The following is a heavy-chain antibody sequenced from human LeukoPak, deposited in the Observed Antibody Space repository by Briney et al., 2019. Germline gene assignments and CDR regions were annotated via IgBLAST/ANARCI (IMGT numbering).Heavy chain of an antibody. CDR3: ARDHLLRDYYGSGSPYGMDV. CDR2: ISAYNGNT. CDR1: GYTFTSYG. Sequence: RASVKVSCKASGYTFTSYGISWVRQAPGQGLEWMGWISAYNGNTNYAQKLQGRVTMTTDTSTSTAYMELSSLRSEDTAVYYCARDHLLRDYYGSGSPYGMDVWGQGTTVTVSS. J-gene: IGHJ6*02. V-gene: IGHV1-18*01. D-gene: IGHD3-10*01.